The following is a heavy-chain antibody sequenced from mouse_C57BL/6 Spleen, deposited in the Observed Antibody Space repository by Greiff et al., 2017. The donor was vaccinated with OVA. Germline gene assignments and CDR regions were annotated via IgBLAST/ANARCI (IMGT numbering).Heavy chain of an antibody. CDR2: ISGGGGNT. V-gene: IGHV5-9*01. CDR1: GFTFSSYT. Sequence: EVKVEESGGGLVKPGGSLKLSCAASGFTFSSYTMSWVRQTPEKRLEWVATISGGGGNTYYPDSVKGRFTISRDNAKNTLYLQMSSLRSEDTALYYCARGPIVTTKYYFDYWGQGTTLTVSS. CDR3: ARGPIVTTKYYFDY. J-gene: IGHJ2*01. D-gene: IGHD2-5*01.